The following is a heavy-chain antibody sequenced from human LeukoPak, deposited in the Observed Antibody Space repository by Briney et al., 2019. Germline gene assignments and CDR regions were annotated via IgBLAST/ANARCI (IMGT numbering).Heavy chain of an antibody. CDR3: VTVEREYFDTSGYYNY. D-gene: IGHD3-22*01. V-gene: IGHV1-24*01. CDR2: FDPEDGET. J-gene: IGHJ4*02. Sequence: ASVKVSCKASGYTFTGYYMHWVRQAPGKGLEWMGGFDPEDGETVYTQKLQGRVTMTEDTSTDTAYMELSSLRSEDTAVYYCVTVEREYFDTSGYYNYWGQGTLITVSS. CDR1: GYTFTGYY.